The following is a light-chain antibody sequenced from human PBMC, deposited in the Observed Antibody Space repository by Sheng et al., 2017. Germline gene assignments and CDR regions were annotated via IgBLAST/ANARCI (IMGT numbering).Light chain of an antibody. CDR1: QSLSTN. Sequence: EIVLTQSPATLSVSPGDRVTLSCSASQSLSTNLAWYQQKPGQAPSLLIYGALTRAKGIPARFSASASGTEFSLIISSLQSDDSAIYYCQQYTNWPPEVTFGQGTRLEIK. CDR2: GAL. V-gene: IGKV3-15*01. CDR3: QQYTNWPPEVT. J-gene: IGKJ5*01.